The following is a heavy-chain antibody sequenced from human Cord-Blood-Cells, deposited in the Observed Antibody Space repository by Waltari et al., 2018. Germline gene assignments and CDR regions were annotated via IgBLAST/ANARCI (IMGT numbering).Heavy chain of an antibody. CDR2: INPNSGGT. D-gene: IGHD7-27*01. CDR1: AKRYTRSS. V-gene: IGHV1-2*02. J-gene: IGHJ3*02. Sequence: VQLVKSGGEVQKPGDSEKVSCNASAKRYTRSSMLCLLPAPGQGLEWMGWINPNSGGTNYAQKFQGRVTMTRDTSISTAYMELSRLRSDDTAVYYCARGWRQLGRDAFDIWGQGTMVTVSS. CDR3: ARGWRQLGRDAFDI.